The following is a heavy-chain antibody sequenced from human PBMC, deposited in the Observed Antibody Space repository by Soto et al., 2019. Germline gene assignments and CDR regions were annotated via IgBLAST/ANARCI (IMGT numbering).Heavy chain of an antibody. V-gene: IGHV4-59*01. CDR3: ARYYDFWSGHYYYYYGMDV. CDR1: GGSISSYY. CDR2: IYYSGST. Sequence: KTSETLSLTCTVSGGSISSYYWSWIRQPPGKGLEWIGYIYYSGSTNYNPSLKSRVTISVDTSKNQFSLKLSSVTAADTAVYYCARYYDFWSGHYYYYYGMDVWGQGTTVTVSS. D-gene: IGHD3-3*01. J-gene: IGHJ6*02.